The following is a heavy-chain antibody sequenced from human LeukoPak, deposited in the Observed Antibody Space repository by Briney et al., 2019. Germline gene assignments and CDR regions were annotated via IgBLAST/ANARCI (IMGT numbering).Heavy chain of an antibody. CDR3: ARVLQGASNAFDI. CDR2: ISSSSSYI. CDR1: GFTFSSYS. Sequence: PGGSLRLSCAASGFTFSSYSMNWVRQAPGKGLEWVSSISSSSSYIYYADSVKGRFTISRDNAKNSLYLQMNSLRAEDTAVYYCARVLQGASNAFDIWGQGTMVTVSS. J-gene: IGHJ3*02. V-gene: IGHV3-21*01. D-gene: IGHD3-16*01.